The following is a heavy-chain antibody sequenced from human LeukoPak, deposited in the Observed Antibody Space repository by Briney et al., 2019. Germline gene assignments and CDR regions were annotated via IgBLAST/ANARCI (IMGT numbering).Heavy chain of an antibody. V-gene: IGHV4-59*13. Sequence: SEPLSLTCTLSGGSMRTFYWSLLRETTGKGLEWIGYVYYTGRTKYNPSLKSRVAMSVDTSKNQFSLKLTSVTAADTAVYYCARGFSPERQDGDDSWGRGTLVTVSS. D-gene: IGHD3-10*01. CDR1: GGSMRTFY. J-gene: IGHJ4*02. CDR2: VYYTGRT. CDR3: ARGFSPERQDGDDS.